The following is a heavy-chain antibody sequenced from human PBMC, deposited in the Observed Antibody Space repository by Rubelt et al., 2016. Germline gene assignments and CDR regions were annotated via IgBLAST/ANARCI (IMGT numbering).Heavy chain of an antibody. V-gene: IGHV1-24*01. D-gene: IGHD2-2*02. CDR2: FDPEDGET. CDR1: GYTLTELS. Sequence: QVQLVQSGAEVKKPGASVKVSCKVSGYTLTELSMHWVRQAPGKGLEWMGGFDPEDGETIYAQKFQGRVTMTEDTATDTAYMGLSSLRSEDTAVYYCATYTGYCSSTSCYTKGGFDYWGQGTLVTVSS. J-gene: IGHJ4*02. CDR3: ATYTGYCSSTSCYTKGGFDY.